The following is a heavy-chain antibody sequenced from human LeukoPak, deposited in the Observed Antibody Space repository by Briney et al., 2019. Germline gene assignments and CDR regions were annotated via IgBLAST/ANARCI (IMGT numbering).Heavy chain of an antibody. J-gene: IGHJ4*02. D-gene: IGHD6-13*01. CDR2: IWYDGSNK. Sequence: PGRSLRLSCAASGFTFSSYGMHWVRPAPGKGVEWVAVIWYDGSNKYYADSVKGRFTISRDNSKNTLYLQMNSLRAEDTAVYYCARDAAAAGTGGFDYWGQGTLVTVSS. CDR1: GFTFSSYG. V-gene: IGHV3-33*01. CDR3: ARDAAAAGTGGFDY.